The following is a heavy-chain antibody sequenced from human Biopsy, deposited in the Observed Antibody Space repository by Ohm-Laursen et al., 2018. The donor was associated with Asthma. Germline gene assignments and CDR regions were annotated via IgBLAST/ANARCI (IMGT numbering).Heavy chain of an antibody. CDR1: GASISSGGYY. Sequence: SQTLSLTCTVSGASISSGGYYWSWIRHHPGSGLEWIGYIDYSGTTYYNPSLKSRVSLSPDTSKNQFSLRLSSLTVADTAVYYCARGRGYCRDGNCYNYYFENWGQGTLVTVSS. CDR3: ARGRGYCRDGNCYNYYFEN. CDR2: IDYSGTT. V-gene: IGHV4-31*03. D-gene: IGHD2-15*01. J-gene: IGHJ4*02.